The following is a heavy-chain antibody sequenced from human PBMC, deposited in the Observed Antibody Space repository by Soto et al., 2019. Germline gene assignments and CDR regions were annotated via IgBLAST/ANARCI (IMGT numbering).Heavy chain of an antibody. J-gene: IGHJ4*02. CDR1: GYTFTNYD. CDR2: MNPNSGNT. V-gene: IGHV1-8*01. D-gene: IGHD2-2*01. CDR3: ARPLRYCSSTSCQYYFDY. Sequence: QVPLVQSGAEVKKPGASVEVSCKASGYTFTNYDINWVRQATGQGLEWMGWMNPNSGNTGYAQKFQGRVTMTRNTSISTAYMELSSLRSEDTAVYYCARPLRYCSSTSCQYYFDYWGQGTLVTVSS.